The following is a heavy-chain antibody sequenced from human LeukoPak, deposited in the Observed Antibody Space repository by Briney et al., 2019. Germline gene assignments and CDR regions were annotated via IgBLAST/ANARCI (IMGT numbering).Heavy chain of an antibody. CDR2: INHSGST. CDR3: ARGGYSSGWWN. D-gene: IGHD6-19*01. V-gene: IGHV4-34*01. Sequence: SETLSLTCAVSGYSISSGYYWSWIRQPPGKGLEWIGEINHSGSTNYNPSLKSRVTISVDTSKNQFSLKLSSVTAADTAVYYCARGGYSSGWWNWGQGTLVTVSS. J-gene: IGHJ4*02. CDR1: GYSISSGYY.